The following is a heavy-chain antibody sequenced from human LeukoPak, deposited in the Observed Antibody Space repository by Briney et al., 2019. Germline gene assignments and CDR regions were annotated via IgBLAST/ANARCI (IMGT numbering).Heavy chain of an antibody. CDR3: ASDGLITMIVVVITWLLNY. Sequence: GGSLTLFCTPSGFIYKLYPLHWLRQAPGKGLEWVAVISYDGSNKYYADSVKGRFTISRDNSKNTLYLQMDSLRAEDTAVYYCASDGLITMIVVVITWLLNYWGQGTLVTASS. D-gene: IGHD3-22*01. CDR1: GFIYKLYP. CDR2: ISYDGSNK. J-gene: IGHJ4*02. V-gene: IGHV3-30-3*01.